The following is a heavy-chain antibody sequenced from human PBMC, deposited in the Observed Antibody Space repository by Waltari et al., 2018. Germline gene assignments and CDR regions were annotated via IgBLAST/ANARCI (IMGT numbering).Heavy chain of an antibody. CDR2: TYYRSKWYN. Sequence: QVQLPQSGPGLVKLSQTLSLTCDISGDTLSSNNDTWHWIRQSPSRGLEWLGMTYYRSKWYNDYALSVKSRITIKPDTSKNQISLQLSSVSPEDTAVYYCARETEWLKPSLYFYAMDVWGQGTPVIVSS. D-gene: IGHD5-12*01. CDR3: ARETEWLKPSLYFYAMDV. CDR1: GDTLSSNNDT. V-gene: IGHV6-1*01. J-gene: IGHJ6*01.